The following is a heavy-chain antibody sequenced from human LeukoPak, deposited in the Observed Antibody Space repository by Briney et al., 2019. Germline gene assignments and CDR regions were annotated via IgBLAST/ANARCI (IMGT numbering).Heavy chain of an antibody. CDR2: ISSSSSTI. D-gene: IGHD6-6*01. Sequence: PGGSLRLSCAASGFTFSSYSMNWVRQAPGKGLEWVSYISSSSSTIYYADSVKGRFAISRDNSKNTLYLQMNSLRAEDTAVYYCAKGAPYSIKYSSSSDYYYYMDVWGKGTTVTVSS. CDR1: GFTFSSYS. J-gene: IGHJ6*03. CDR3: AKGAPYSIKYSSSSDYYYYMDV. V-gene: IGHV3-48*01.